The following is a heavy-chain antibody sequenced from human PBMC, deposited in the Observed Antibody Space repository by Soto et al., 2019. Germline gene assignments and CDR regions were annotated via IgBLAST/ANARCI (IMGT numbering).Heavy chain of an antibody. V-gene: IGHV5-10-1*01. J-gene: IGHJ4*02. CDR3: ASRGYCSGGSCYDY. Sequence: PGESLKISSKCSAYIFTSYWISWVRQMPGKGLEWMGRIDPSDSYTNYSPSFQGHVTISADKSISTAYLQWSSLKASDTAMYYCASRGYCSGGSCYDYWGQGTLVTSPQ. D-gene: IGHD2-15*01. CDR1: AYIFTSYW. CDR2: IDPSDSYT.